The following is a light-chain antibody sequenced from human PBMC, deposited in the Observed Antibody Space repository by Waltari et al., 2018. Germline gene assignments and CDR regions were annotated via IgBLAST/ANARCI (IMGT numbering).Light chain of an antibody. CDR1: SSNIGSNY. CDR2: RNN. J-gene: IGLJ2*01. CDR3: AAWDDSLSGLVV. Sequence: QSVLTQPPSASGTPGQRVTISCSGSSSNIGSNYVYWYQQPPGTAPKLLIYRNNHRPAGAPARVSGSKSGTSASLAIRGLRSEDEADYYCAAWDDSLSGLVVFGGGTKLTVL. V-gene: IGLV1-47*01.